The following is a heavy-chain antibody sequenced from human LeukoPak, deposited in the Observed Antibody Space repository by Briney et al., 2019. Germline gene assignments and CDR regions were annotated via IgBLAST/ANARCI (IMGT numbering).Heavy chain of an antibody. V-gene: IGHV3-21*01. J-gene: IGHJ4*02. CDR1: GFTFSSYS. CDR2: ISSSSSYI. Sequence: GGSLRLSCAASGFTFSSYSTNWVRQAPGKGLEWVSSISSSSSYIYYADSVKGRFTISRDNAKNSLYLQMNSLRAEDTAVYYCARGALWFGELLPYYFDYWGQGTLVTVSS. CDR3: ARGALWFGELLPYYFDY. D-gene: IGHD3-10*01.